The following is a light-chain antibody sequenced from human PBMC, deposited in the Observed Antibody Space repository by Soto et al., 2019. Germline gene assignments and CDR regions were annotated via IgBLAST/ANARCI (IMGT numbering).Light chain of an antibody. J-gene: IGKJ1*01. CDR1: QSVFYSSNTKNY. CDR3: QQYYSSPSWT. Sequence: DLVMTQSPESLAVSLGERATINCKSSQSVFYSSNTKNYIAWYQQKPGQPPKLLIYWASTRESGVPDRFSGSGSGTDFTLTISSLQAEDVAVYYCQQYYSSPSWTFGQGTKVEVK. CDR2: WAS. V-gene: IGKV4-1*01.